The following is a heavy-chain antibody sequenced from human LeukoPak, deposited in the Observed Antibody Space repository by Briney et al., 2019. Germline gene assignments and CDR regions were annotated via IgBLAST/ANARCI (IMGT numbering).Heavy chain of an antibody. CDR2: ISSSSSYI. D-gene: IGHD3-10*01. J-gene: IGHJ4*02. V-gene: IGHV3-21*01. Sequence: GGSLRLSCAASGFTFSSYSMNWVRQAPGKGLEWVSSISSSSSYIYYADSVKGRFTISRDNAKNSLYLQMNSLRAEDTAVYCCARDRSLRLFDYWGQGTLVTVSS. CDR3: ARDRSLRLFDY. CDR1: GFTFSSYS.